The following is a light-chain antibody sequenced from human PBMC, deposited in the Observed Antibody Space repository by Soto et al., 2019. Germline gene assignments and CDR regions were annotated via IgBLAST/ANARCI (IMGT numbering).Light chain of an antibody. CDR3: QQYYSFPT. V-gene: IGKV1-5*01. J-gene: IGKJ2*01. CDR1: QSISNW. CDR2: DAS. Sequence: DIQMTQSPSTLSASVGDRVTITCRASQSISNWLAWYQQKPGRAPKLLIYDASSLESGVPSRFNGSGSGADFSLTITSLQPNDFATYYCQQYYSFPTFGQATKLEIK.